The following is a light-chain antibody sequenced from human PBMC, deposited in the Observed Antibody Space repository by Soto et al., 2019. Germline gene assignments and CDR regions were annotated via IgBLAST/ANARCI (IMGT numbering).Light chain of an antibody. CDR3: QQSYRTPLT. J-gene: IGKJ4*01. CDR1: QSISNF. Sequence: DIQMTQSPSSLSASVGDRVTITCRASQSISNFLNWYQQKPGKAPKLLIYAASSLQSGVPARFSGSESGTGFTLTISSLQPEDFATYYCQQSYRTPLTFGGGTKVEIK. CDR2: AAS. V-gene: IGKV1-39*01.